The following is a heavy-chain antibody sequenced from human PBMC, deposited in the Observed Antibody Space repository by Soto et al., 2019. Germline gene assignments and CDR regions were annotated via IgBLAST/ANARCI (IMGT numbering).Heavy chain of an antibody. V-gene: IGHV4-31*03. Sequence: PSVTLSLTCTVSGGSISSGGYYWSWIRQHPGKGLEWIGYIYYSGSTYYNPSLKSRVTISVDTSKNQFSLKLSSVTAADTAAYYCARANGSGEGKTYYYGSGSYYTDYWGQGTLVTVSS. CDR1: GGSISSGGYY. CDR2: IYYSGST. J-gene: IGHJ4*02. D-gene: IGHD3-10*01. CDR3: ARANGSGEGKTYYYGSGSYYTDY.